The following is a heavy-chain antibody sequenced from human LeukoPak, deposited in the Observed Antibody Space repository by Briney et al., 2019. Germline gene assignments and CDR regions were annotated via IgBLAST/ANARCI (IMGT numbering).Heavy chain of an antibody. J-gene: IGHJ3*02. CDR2: IRYDGSNK. V-gene: IGHV3-30*02. Sequence: GGSLRLPCAASGFTFSSYGMHWVRQAPGKGLEWVAFIRYDGSNKYYADSVKGRFTISRDNSKNTLYLQMNSLRAEDTAVYYCAKVAREFMGAFDIWGQGTMVTVSS. CDR3: AKVAREFMGAFDI. D-gene: IGHD3-10*01. CDR1: GFTFSSYG.